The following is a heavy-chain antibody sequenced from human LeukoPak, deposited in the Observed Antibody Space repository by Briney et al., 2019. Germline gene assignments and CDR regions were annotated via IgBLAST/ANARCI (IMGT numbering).Heavy chain of an antibody. CDR3: ARRSSGSPPYYFDY. CDR2: INSDGSTT. CDR1: GFTFSSYW. J-gene: IGHJ4*02. Sequence: PGGSLRLSCAASGFTFSSYWEHWVRQAPGKGLVWVSRINSDGSTTNYADSVKGRFTISRDNAKNTLYLQMNSLRAEDTAVYYCARRSSGSPPYYFDYWGQGTLVTVSS. D-gene: IGHD1-26*01. V-gene: IGHV3-74*01.